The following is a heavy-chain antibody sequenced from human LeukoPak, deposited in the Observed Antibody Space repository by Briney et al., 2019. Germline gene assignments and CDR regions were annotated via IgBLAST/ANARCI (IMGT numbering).Heavy chain of an antibody. Sequence: GGSLRLSCAASGFTFSSYWMGWVRQAPGKGLEWVANIAKDGSGKNYVDSVKGRFTISRDNAKNSLYLQMNSLRAEDTAAYYCARDRDYYAIDYWGQGTLVTVSS. CDR3: ARDRDYYAIDY. D-gene: IGHD3-22*01. CDR1: GFTFSSYW. CDR2: IAKDGSGK. J-gene: IGHJ4*02. V-gene: IGHV3-7*01.